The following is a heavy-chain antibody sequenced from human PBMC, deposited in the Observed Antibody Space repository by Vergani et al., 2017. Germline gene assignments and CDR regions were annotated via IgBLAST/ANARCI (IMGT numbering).Heavy chain of an antibody. V-gene: IGHV1-46*01. CDR1: GYTFTSYY. D-gene: IGHD2-2*01. CDR3: ARDSRYCSSTSCYVGRDWFDP. J-gene: IGHJ5*02. Sequence: QVQLVQSGAEVKKPGASVKVSCQASGYTFTSYYIHWVRQAPGQGLEWMGVINPSGGSTSYAQKFQGRVTMTRDTSTSTVYMELSSLRSEDTAVYYCARDSRYCSSTSCYVGRDWFDPWGQGTLVTVSS. CDR2: INPSGGST.